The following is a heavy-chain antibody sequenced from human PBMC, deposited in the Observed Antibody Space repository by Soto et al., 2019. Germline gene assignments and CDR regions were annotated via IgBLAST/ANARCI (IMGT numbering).Heavy chain of an antibody. CDR2: ISWNSGSI. Sequence: GGSLRLSCAASGFTFDDYAMHWVRQAPGKGLEWVSGISWNSGSIGYADSVKGRFTISRDNAKNSLYLQMNSLRAEDTALYYCARGSYDFWSGYYYYYGMDVWGQGTTVTVSS. D-gene: IGHD3-3*01. V-gene: IGHV3-9*01. J-gene: IGHJ6*02. CDR1: GFTFDDYA. CDR3: ARGSYDFWSGYYYYYGMDV.